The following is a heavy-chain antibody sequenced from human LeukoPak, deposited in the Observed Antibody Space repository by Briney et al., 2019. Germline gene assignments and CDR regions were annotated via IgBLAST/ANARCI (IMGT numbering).Heavy chain of an antibody. J-gene: IGHJ4*02. V-gene: IGHV3-23*01. D-gene: IGHD6-6*01. Sequence: GGSLRLSCAASGFTFSSYAMSWVRQAPGKGLEWVSAISGSGGSTYYADSVKGRFTISRDNAKNSLYLQMNSLRAEDTAVYYCARDSEYSSSLLDYWGQGTLVTVSS. CDR2: ISGSGGST. CDR1: GFTFSSYA. CDR3: ARDSEYSSSLLDY.